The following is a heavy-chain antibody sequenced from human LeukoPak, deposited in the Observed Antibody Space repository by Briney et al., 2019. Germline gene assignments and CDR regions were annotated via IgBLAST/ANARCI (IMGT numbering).Heavy chain of an antibody. D-gene: IGHD6-19*01. CDR1: GGSISSSNW. Sequence: SGTLSLTCAVSGGSISSSNWWSWVRQPPGKGLEWIGEIYHSGSTNYNPSLKSRVTISVDTSKNQFSLKLSSVTAADTAVYYCARESIAVAAYFDYWGQGTLVTVSS. V-gene: IGHV4-4*02. CDR3: ARESIAVAAYFDY. J-gene: IGHJ4*02. CDR2: IYHSGST.